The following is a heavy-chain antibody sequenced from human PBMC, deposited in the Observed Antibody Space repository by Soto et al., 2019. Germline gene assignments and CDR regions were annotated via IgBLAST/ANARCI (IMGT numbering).Heavy chain of an antibody. CDR1: GVSVTSYT. CDR3: TRDGMTTGDT. CDR2: VFSSVSA. J-gene: IGHJ4*02. Sequence: SETLSLTCIVSGVSVTSYTWSWVRQPANKGLEWVGRVFSSVSATYSPSLKSRVRISMDTPENWIPLKLDSVTAADAGVYYCTRDGMTTGDTWGPGTLVTVSS. V-gene: IGHV4-4*07. D-gene: IGHD2-21*02.